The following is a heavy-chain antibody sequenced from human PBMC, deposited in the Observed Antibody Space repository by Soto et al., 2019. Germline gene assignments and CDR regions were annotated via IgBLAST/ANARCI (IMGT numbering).Heavy chain of an antibody. J-gene: IGHJ5*02. V-gene: IGHV3-30-3*01. Sequence: QLQLVESGGGVVQPGWSLRLSCEASGLGFSSYSMHWVRQAPGKGLEWVAVISYDGNNKDYADSVKGRFTISRDNSKNTLFLQMNSLRTEDTAIYYCANAFTYRNSWFDPWGQGTLVTVSS. CDR2: ISYDGNNK. CDR3: ANAFTYRNSWFDP. CDR1: GLGFSSYS. D-gene: IGHD1-26*01.